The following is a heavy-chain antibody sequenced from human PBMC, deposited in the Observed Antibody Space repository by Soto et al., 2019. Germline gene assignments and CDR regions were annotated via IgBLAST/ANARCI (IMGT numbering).Heavy chain of an antibody. CDR1: GFSFNNYG. CDR3: VKDMGYCSGGSCYWGAYFYYYMDV. D-gene: IGHD2-15*01. J-gene: IGHJ6*03. V-gene: IGHV3-30*18. Sequence: SLRLSCAASGFSFNNYGMHWVRQAPGKGLEWVAVILFDGSDNWYADSVKGRFTISRDNSKNTLYLHMNSLTAEDTAVYYCVKDMGYCSGGSCYWGAYFYYYMDVWGKGTTVTVSS. CDR2: ILFDGSDN.